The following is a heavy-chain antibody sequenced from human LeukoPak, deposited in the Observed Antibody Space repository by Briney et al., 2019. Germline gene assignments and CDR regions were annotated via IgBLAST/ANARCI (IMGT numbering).Heavy chain of an antibody. V-gene: IGHV3-33*01. J-gene: IGHJ6*02. CDR2: IWYDGSNK. CDR1: GFTFSSYG. Sequence: GGSLRLSCAASGFTFSSYGMHWVRQAPGKGLEWVAVIWYDGSNKYYADSVKGRFTISRDNSKNTLYLQMNSLRAEDTAVYYCARASQDFWSGYYTLGMDVWGQGTTVTVSS. D-gene: IGHD3-3*01. CDR3: ARASQDFWSGYYTLGMDV.